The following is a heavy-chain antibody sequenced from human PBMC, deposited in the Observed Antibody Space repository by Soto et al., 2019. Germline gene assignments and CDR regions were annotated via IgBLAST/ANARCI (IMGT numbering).Heavy chain of an antibody. D-gene: IGHD2-2*01. Sequence: ASETLSLTCTVSGDSISSGAYYWSWIRQRPGKGLEWIGEISHSGNTKYNPSLKSRVTISVDTSKNQFSLKMTSVTAVDTAVYYCATHCGTTRCLSGMDVWGQGTTVTVSS. CDR3: ATHCGTTRCLSGMDV. CDR2: ISHSGNT. CDR1: GDSISSGAYY. V-gene: IGHV4-61*08. J-gene: IGHJ6*02.